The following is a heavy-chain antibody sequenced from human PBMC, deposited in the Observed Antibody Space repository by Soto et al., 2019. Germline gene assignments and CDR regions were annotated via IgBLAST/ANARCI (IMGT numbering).Heavy chain of an antibody. CDR3: ARAGAAPYYYYGMDV. CDR2: ISTYNGDT. Sequence: ASVKVSCKASGYTFSTSVMSWLRQAPGQGLEWMGWISTYNGDTNDAPKFQDRVTMTSDTSTSTVYMELRSLRSDDTAVYYCARAGAAPYYYYGMDVWGQ. CDR1: GYTFSTSV. D-gene: IGHD2-15*01. V-gene: IGHV1-18*01. J-gene: IGHJ6*02.